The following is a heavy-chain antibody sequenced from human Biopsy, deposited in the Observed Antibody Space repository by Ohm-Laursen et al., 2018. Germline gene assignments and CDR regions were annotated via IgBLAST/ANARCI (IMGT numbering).Heavy chain of an antibody. CDR3: ARDIMNRIAGLVARSDVFDV. CDR1: GYAVNDYF. V-gene: IGHV1-2*02. J-gene: IGHJ3*01. D-gene: IGHD3-16*01. CDR2: ISPNSGGT. Sequence: GASVKVSCKGSGYAVNDYFLHWLRQAPGQGPEWMGWISPNSGGTNYAQKFQGRVTMTTDTSTSTVYLELRWLISDDTAVYYCARDIMNRIAGLVARSDVFDVWGQGTLVTVSS.